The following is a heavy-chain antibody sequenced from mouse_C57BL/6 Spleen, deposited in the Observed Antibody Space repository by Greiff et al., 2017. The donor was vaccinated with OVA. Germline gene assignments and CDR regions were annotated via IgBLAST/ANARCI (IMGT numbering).Heavy chain of an antibody. V-gene: IGHV1-22*01. J-gene: IGHJ2*01. CDR3: AREGLGRLYFDY. CDR2: INPNNGGT. CDR1: GYTFTDYN. Sequence: VQLKESGPELVKPGASVKMSCKASGYTFTDYNMHWVKQSHGKSLEWMGYINPNNGGTSYNQKVKGKATLTVNKSSSTAYMELRSLTSEESAVYYCAREGLGRLYFDYWGQGTTLTVSS. D-gene: IGHD4-1*01.